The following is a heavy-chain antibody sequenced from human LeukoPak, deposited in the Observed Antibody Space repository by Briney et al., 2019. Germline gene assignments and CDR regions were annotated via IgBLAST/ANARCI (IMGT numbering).Heavy chain of an antibody. V-gene: IGHV4-39*07. CDR3: ARGLLWFGESTLFDY. J-gene: IGHJ4*02. D-gene: IGHD3-10*01. CDR2: IYYSGST. Sequence: SETLSLTCTVSGGSISSSSYYWGWIRQPPGKGLEWIGSIYYSGSTYYNPSLKSRVTISVDTSKNQFSLKLSSVTAADTAVYYCARGLLWFGESTLFDYWGQGTLVTVSS. CDR1: GGSISSSSYY.